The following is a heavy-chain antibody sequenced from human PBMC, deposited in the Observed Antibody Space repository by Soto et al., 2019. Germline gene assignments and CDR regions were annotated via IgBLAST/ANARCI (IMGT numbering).Heavy chain of an antibody. CDR1: GGSISNHY. CDR3: TRANWYSEY. Sequence: QVQLQESGPGLLKPSETLSLTCSVSGGSISNHYWSWIRQPPGKGLEWIGYIYYYGNTNYNPSLKSRVTMSVDTSRNQISLKLTTVTAADTAVYYCTRANWYSEYWGQGTLVTVSS. J-gene: IGHJ4*02. V-gene: IGHV4-59*11. D-gene: IGHD7-27*01. CDR2: IYYYGNT.